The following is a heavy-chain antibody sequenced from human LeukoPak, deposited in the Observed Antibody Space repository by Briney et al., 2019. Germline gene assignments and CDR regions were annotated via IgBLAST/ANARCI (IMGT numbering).Heavy chain of an antibody. CDR1: GYTFTGYY. Sequence: ASVKVSCKASGYTFTGYYMHWVRQAPGQGLEWMGWINPNSGGTNYAQKFQGRVTMTRDTSISTAYMELSRLRSDDTAVYYCARAIRYYYDSSGYYLDYWGQGTLVTVSS. CDR2: INPNSGGT. D-gene: IGHD3-22*01. V-gene: IGHV1-2*02. CDR3: ARAIRYYYDSSGYYLDY. J-gene: IGHJ4*02.